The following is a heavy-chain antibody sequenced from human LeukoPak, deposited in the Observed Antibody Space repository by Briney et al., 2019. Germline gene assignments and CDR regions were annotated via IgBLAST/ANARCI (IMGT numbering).Heavy chain of an antibody. D-gene: IGHD2-15*01. V-gene: IGHV4-34*01. CDR1: GGSFSGYY. J-gene: IGHJ4*02. Sequence: SETLSLTCAVYGGSFSGYYWSWIRQPPGKGLEWIGEINHSGSTSYNPPLKSRVTISVDTSKNQFSLKLSSVTAADTAVYYCARTGHCSGGSCYSSDYRGQGTLVTVSS. CDR3: ARTGHCSGGSCYSSDY. CDR2: INHSGST.